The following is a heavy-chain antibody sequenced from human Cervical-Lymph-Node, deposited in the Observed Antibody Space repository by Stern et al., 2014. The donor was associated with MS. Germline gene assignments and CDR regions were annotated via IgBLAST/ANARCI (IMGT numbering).Heavy chain of an antibody. D-gene: IGHD5-18*01. V-gene: IGHV3-74*02. CDR2: IYSDGSST. J-gene: IGHJ6*02. CDR1: GFTFSSYW. Sequence: EVQLVESGGGLVQPGGSLRLSCAASGFTFSSYWMHWVRHAPGKGLVWVSRIYSDGSSTNYADAVKGRFTISRDNAKNTLYLQVNSLRAEDTAVYYCARSEYSYGLYYYYGMDVWGQGTTVTVSS. CDR3: ARSEYSYGLYYYYGMDV.